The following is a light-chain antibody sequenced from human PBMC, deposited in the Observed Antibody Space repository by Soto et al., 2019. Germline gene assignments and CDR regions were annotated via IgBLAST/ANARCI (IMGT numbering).Light chain of an antibody. J-gene: IGLJ1*01. CDR1: SSDVGGYNY. CDR3: NSYTGSSPLYV. Sequence: QSVLTQPASVSGSPGQSITISCTGTSSDVGGYNYVSWYQQHPGKAPKRMIYEVSNRPSGVSNRFSGSKSANTASLTISGLQAEDEADYYCNSYTGSSPLYVFGTGTKLTVL. CDR2: EVS. V-gene: IGLV2-14*01.